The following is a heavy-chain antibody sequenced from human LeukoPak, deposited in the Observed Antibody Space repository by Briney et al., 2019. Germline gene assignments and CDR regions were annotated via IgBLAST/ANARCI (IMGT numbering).Heavy chain of an antibody. Sequence: GESLQISCQGYGYNFATYWIGWVRQMPGKGLEYMGVIYPDDSDTRYSPSFEGQVTISADKSITTTYLQWSSLQASDTAVYYCARLGGYTYAASCDSWGQGTLVTVSS. D-gene: IGHD5-18*01. V-gene: IGHV5-51*01. CDR1: GYNFATYW. CDR2: IYPDDSDT. J-gene: IGHJ4*02. CDR3: ARLGGYTYAASCDS.